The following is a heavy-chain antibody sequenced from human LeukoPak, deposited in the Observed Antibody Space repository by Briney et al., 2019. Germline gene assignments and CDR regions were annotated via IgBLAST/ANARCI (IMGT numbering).Heavy chain of an antibody. J-gene: IGHJ5*02. CDR1: AGSISSSSYY. Sequence: PSETLSLTCSVSAGSISSSSYYWGWIRQPPGKGLEWIGSIYYSGRTYYNPSLKSRVTISVDTSKNQFSLKLRSVTAADTAVYYCARKEGGQLVNTRRWFDPWGQGTLVTVSS. CDR3: ARKEGGQLVNTRRWFDP. CDR2: IYYSGRT. V-gene: IGHV4-39*07. D-gene: IGHD6-13*01.